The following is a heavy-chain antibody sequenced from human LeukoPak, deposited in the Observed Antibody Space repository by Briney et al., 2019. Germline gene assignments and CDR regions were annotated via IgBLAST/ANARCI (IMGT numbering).Heavy chain of an antibody. D-gene: IGHD6-6*01. Sequence: GGSLRLSCAASGFTFSNSAMSWVRQAPGKGLEWVSGISGSGDKTYYADSVKGRFTISRDNSKDTLSLQMNSLRDEDTAVYFCAKQYSSSSSHPWGQGTLVTVSS. V-gene: IGHV3-23*01. CDR2: ISGSGDKT. CDR3: AKQYSSSSSHP. CDR1: GFTFSNSA. J-gene: IGHJ5*02.